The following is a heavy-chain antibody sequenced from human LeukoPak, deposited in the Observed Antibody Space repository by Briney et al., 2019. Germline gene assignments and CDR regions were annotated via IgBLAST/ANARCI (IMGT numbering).Heavy chain of an antibody. D-gene: IGHD5-12*01. J-gene: IGHJ4*02. CDR3: ARARGYSGYDFDY. CDR2: ISSGGTYI. Sequence: GGFLRLSCAASGFTFSSYSMNWVRQAPGKGLEWVSSISSGGTYIYYADSLKGRFTISRDNAKNSLYLQMNSLRADDTAVYYCARARGYSGYDFDYWGQGALVTVSS. V-gene: IGHV3-21*01. CDR1: GFTFSSYS.